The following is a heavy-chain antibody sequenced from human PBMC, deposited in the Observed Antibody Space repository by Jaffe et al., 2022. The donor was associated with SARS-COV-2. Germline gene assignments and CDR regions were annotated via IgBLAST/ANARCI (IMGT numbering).Heavy chain of an antibody. Sequence: QITLKESGPTLVKPTQTLTLTCSVSGLSLSRSGVGVGWIRQPPGKALEWLALIYWDDDKKYSPSLKTRLTISKDTSRNLVVLTLSNVDPVDTATYYCVHRLETPDAFDIWGQGTLVTVSS. J-gene: IGHJ3*02. CDR3: VHRLETPDAFDI. D-gene: IGHD3-3*01. V-gene: IGHV2-5*02. CDR1: GLSLSRSGVG. CDR2: IYWDDDK.